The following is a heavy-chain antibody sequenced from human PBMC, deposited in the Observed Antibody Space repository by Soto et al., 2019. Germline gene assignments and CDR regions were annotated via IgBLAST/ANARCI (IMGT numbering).Heavy chain of an antibody. V-gene: IGHV3-48*02. CDR2: ISSSSSTI. Sequence: GGSLRLSCAASGFTFSSYSMNWVRQAPGKXLEWVSYISSSSSTIYYADSVKGRFTISRDNAKNSLYLQMNSLRDEDTAVYYCARDFRRITMVRGVSSFDYWGQGTLVTVCS. J-gene: IGHJ4*02. D-gene: IGHD3-10*01. CDR1: GFTFSSYS. CDR3: ARDFRRITMVRGVSSFDY.